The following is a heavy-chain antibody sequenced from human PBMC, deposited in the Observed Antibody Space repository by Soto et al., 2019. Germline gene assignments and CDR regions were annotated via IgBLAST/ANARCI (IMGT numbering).Heavy chain of an antibody. D-gene: IGHD2-8*01. J-gene: IGHJ4*02. Sequence: PLETLSLTCTLAGSSSSRSSYYWGLIGQNAGKGLEFIGSIYSTRSTHYIPSLQSRLSISLDTSKNQSSLKLTSVTPADTAVYSFATQTKLHSTTGICYPYWGQRLSLTVSS. CDR2: IYSTRST. V-gene: IGHV4-39*01. CDR3: ATQTKLHSTTGICYPY. CDR1: GSSSSRSSYY.